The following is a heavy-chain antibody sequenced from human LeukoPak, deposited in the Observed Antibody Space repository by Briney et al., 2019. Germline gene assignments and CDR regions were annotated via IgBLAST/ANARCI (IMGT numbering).Heavy chain of an antibody. J-gene: IGHJ2*01. V-gene: IGHV3-7*03. D-gene: IGHD4-17*01. Sequence: GGSLRLSCAASGFTFSSYWMSWVRQAPGKGLEWVANIKQDGSEKYYVDSVKGRFTISRDNAKNSLYLQMNSLRAEDTAVYYCARARRATVTTLYWYFDLWGQGTLVTVSS. CDR2: IKQDGSEK. CDR3: ARARRATVTTLYWYFDL. CDR1: GFTFSSYW.